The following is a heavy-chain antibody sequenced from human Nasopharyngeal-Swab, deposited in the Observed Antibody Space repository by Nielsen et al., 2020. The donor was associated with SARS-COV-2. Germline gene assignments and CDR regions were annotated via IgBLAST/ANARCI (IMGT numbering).Heavy chain of an antibody. J-gene: IGHJ4*02. Sequence: SETLSLTCAVYGGSFRGYYWSWIRQPPGKGLEWIGEINHSGSTNYNPSLKSRVTISVDTSKNQFSLKLSSVTAADTAVYYCARTGAGTTVPTHWGQGTLVTVSS. CDR3: ARTGAGTTVPTH. CDR1: GGSFRGYY. CDR2: INHSGST. V-gene: IGHV4-34*01. D-gene: IGHD4-17*01.